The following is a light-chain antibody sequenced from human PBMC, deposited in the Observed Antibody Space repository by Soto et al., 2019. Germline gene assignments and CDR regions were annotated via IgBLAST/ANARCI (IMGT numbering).Light chain of an antibody. V-gene: IGKV1-12*01. CDR1: QDSRDW. CDR2: AAS. Sequence: DIQMTQSPSSVSAYVGDRVTITCRASQDSRDWIAWYQQKPGKAPKLLISAASSLQSGVPSRFSGSGSGTDFSLTISSLQSEDFATYYCQQAFSFPFTFGPGTKVDIK. J-gene: IGKJ3*01. CDR3: QQAFSFPFT.